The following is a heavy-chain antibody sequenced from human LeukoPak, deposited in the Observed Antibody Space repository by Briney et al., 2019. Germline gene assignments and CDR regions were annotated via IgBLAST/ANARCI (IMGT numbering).Heavy chain of an antibody. Sequence: SQTLSLTCTVSGGSISSGGYYWSWIRQPPGKGLEWIGYIYHSGSTYYNPSLKSRVTISVDRSKNQFSLKLSSVTAADTAVYYCARSDTDYGDYVYYYYYYYMDVWGKGTTVTVSS. V-gene: IGHV4-30-2*01. J-gene: IGHJ6*03. D-gene: IGHD4-17*01. CDR3: ARSDTDYGDYVYYYYYYYMDV. CDR1: GGSISSGGYY. CDR2: IYHSGST.